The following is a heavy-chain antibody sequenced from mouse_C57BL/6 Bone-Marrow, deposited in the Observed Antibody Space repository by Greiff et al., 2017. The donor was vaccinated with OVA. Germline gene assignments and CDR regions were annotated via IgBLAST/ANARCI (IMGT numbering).Heavy chain of an antibody. CDR3: ARSGGSYDGYYVFWYFDV. D-gene: IGHD2-3*01. V-gene: IGHV1-54*01. CDR2: INPGGGGT. CDR1: GYAFTNYL. J-gene: IGHJ1*03. Sequence: QVQLQQSGAELVRPGTSVKVSCKASGYAFTNYLIEWVKQRPGQGLEWIGVINPGGGGTNYNEKFKGKATLTGDKSSSTAYMQLSSLTSEDSAVYFCARSGGSYDGYYVFWYFDVWGTGTTVTVSS.